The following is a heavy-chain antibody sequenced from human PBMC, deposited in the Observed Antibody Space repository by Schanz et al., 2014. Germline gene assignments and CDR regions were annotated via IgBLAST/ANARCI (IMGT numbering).Heavy chain of an antibody. V-gene: IGHV3-74*01. CDR1: GFTYSSYW. CDR2: IDTAGSYT. J-gene: IGHJ4*02. D-gene: IGHD2-21*01. CDR3: AKGQLLSYYFDY. Sequence: EVQLVESGGGLVQPGGSLRLSCAASGFTYSSYWMHWVRQAPGKGLVWVSTIDTAGSYTSYVDSVKGRFTISRDNSKNTLYLQMNSMRAEDTAVYYCAKGQLLSYYFDYWGQGTLVTVSS.